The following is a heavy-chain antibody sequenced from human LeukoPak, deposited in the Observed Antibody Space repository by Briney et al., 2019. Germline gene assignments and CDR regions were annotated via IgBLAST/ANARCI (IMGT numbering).Heavy chain of an antibody. CDR3: ARGAWMTAVTTVY. CDR1: GGSFSGYY. V-gene: IGHV4-34*01. J-gene: IGHJ4*02. Sequence: SETLSLTCAVYGGSFSGYYWSWIRQPPGKGLEWIGEINHSGSTNYNPSLKSRVTISVDMSKNQFSLKLSSVTAADTAVYYCARGAWMTAVTTVYWGQGTLVTVSS. CDR2: INHSGST. D-gene: IGHD4-17*01.